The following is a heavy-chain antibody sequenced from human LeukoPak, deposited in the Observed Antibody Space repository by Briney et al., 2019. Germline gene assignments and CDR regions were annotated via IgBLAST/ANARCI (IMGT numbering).Heavy chain of an antibody. V-gene: IGHV1-46*01. CDR1: GYIFTSYN. D-gene: IGHD6-19*01. CDR2: INPSGGST. J-gene: IGHJ4*02. CDR3: ARFAVHRRITVAGQFGLDY. Sequence: ASVKVSCKASGYIFTSYNIYWVRQAPGQGLEWMGIINPSGGSTNYAQKFQGRVTMTRDTATSTVYMELSSLRSEDTAVYYCARFAVHRRITVAGQFGLDYWGQGTLVSVSS.